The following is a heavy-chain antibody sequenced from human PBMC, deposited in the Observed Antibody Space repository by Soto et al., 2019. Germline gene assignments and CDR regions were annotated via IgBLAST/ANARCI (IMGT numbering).Heavy chain of an antibody. D-gene: IGHD2-15*01. CDR1: GGSFSVYY. J-gene: IGHJ3*02. Sequence: SETLSLTCAVYGGSFSVYYWSWIRQPPGKGLQWIGEVNHSGSTNYNPSLKSRVTISLDTSKNQFSLKLSSVTAADTAVYYCARLSYGYCSGGSCYDIWGQGTMVTVSS. CDR3: ARLSYGYCSGGSCYDI. CDR2: VNHSGST. V-gene: IGHV4-34*01.